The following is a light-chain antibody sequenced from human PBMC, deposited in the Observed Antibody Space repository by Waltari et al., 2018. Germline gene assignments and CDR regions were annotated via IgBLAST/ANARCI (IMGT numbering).Light chain of an antibody. V-gene: IGLV2-23*01. CDR1: SRYGWSFNL. J-gene: IGLJ2*01. Sequence: QSALTQPASGSGSPGPSITVSCPGTSRYGWSFNLFSWYQPHPGKAPKLMIYEGSKRPSGVSNRFSGSKSGNTASLTISGLQAEDEADYYCCSYAGSSTLLFGGGTKVTVL. CDR3: CSYAGSSTLL. CDR2: EGS.